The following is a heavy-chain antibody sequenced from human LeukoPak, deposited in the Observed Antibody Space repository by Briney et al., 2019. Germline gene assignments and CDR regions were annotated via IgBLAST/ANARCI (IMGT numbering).Heavy chain of an antibody. CDR1: GFTFSDYY. V-gene: IGHV3-11*01. Sequence: PGGSLRLSCAASGFTFSDYYMNWIRQAPGKGLEWISYISESETTIYYADSVKGRFTISRDNAKNSLYLQMNSLRAEDTAVYYCARGGKRLFDYWGQGTLVTVSS. J-gene: IGHJ4*02. CDR2: ISESETTI. D-gene: IGHD5-12*01. CDR3: ARGGKRLFDY.